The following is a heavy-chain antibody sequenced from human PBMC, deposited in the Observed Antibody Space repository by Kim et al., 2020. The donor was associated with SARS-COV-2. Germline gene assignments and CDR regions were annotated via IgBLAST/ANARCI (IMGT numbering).Heavy chain of an antibody. J-gene: IGHJ2*01. V-gene: IGHV4-39*01. Sequence: SETLSLTCTVSGGSISSSSYYWGWIRQPPGKGLEWIGSIYYSGSTYYNPSLKSRVTISVDTSKNQFSLKLSSVTAADTAVYYCASKKAYYDFWSGPPHVGYFDLWGRGTLVTVSS. D-gene: IGHD3-3*01. CDR2: IYYSGST. CDR1: GGSISSSSYY. CDR3: ASKKAYYDFWSGPPHVGYFDL.